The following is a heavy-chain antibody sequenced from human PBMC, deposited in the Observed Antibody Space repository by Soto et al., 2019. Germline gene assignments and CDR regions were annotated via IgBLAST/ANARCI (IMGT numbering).Heavy chain of an antibody. Sequence: EVQLLESGGGLVQPGGSLRLSCAASGFTFSSYAMSWVRQAPGKGLEWVSAISGSGGSTFYADSVKGRFTISRDNSKNTLYLQMNSLRAEDTAVYYCAKLTLGYGGVAGYWGQGTLVTVSS. D-gene: IGHD6-19*01. CDR3: AKLTLGYGGVAGY. CDR1: GFTFSSYA. V-gene: IGHV3-23*01. CDR2: ISGSGGST. J-gene: IGHJ4*02.